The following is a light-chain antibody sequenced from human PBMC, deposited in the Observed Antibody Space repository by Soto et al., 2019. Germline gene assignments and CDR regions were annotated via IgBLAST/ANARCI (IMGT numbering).Light chain of an antibody. V-gene: IGLV2-14*01. CDR3: SSYTSGTTLVV. Sequence: QSALTQPASVSGSPGQSITISCTGTSSDVGGYNYVSWYQQHPGKAPKLMIYEVSNRPSGVSNRFSASKSGNTASLTISGLQAEDEADSYCSSYTSGTTLVVFGGGTKLTVL. CDR1: SSDVGGYNY. J-gene: IGLJ2*01. CDR2: EVS.